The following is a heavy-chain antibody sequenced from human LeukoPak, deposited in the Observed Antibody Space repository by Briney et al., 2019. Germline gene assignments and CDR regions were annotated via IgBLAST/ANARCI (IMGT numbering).Heavy chain of an antibody. CDR2: ISGSGGST. CDR3: AKVAGRGYCSSTSCSSRWFDP. V-gene: IGHV3-23*01. D-gene: IGHD2-2*01. J-gene: IGHJ5*02. CDR1: GFTFSSYA. Sequence: GGSLRLSCAAPGFTFSSYAMSWVRQAPGKGLEWVSAISGSGGSTYYADSVKGRFTISRDNSKNTLYLQMNSLRAEDTAVYYCAKVAGRGYCSSTSCSSRWFDPWGQGTLVTVSS.